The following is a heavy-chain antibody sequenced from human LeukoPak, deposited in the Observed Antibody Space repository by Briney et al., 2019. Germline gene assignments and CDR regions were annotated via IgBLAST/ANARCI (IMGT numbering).Heavy chain of an antibody. Sequence: ASVKVSCKASGYTFTGYYMHWVRQAPGQGLEWMGWINPNSGGTNYAQKFQGRVTMTRDTSISTAYMELSRLRSDDTTVYYCARGWPHSGSYGGYFDYWGQGTLVTVSS. CDR2: INPNSGGT. D-gene: IGHD1-26*01. J-gene: IGHJ4*02. CDR3: ARGWPHSGSYGGYFDY. V-gene: IGHV1-2*02. CDR1: GYTFTGYY.